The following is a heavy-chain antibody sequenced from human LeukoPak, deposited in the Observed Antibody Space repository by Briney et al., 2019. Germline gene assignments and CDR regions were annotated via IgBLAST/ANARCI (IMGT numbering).Heavy chain of an antibody. CDR2: IYYSGST. J-gene: IGHJ6*02. CDR1: GGSISSGGYY. D-gene: IGHD4-17*01. CDR3: ARLRGDYGDYGDFYYYYGMDV. V-gene: IGHV4-31*03. Sequence: PSQTLSLTCTVSGGSISSGGYYWSWIRQHPGKGLEWIGYIYYSGSTNYNPSLKSRVTISVDTSKNQFSLKLSSVTAADTAVYYCARLRGDYGDYGDFYYYYGMDVWGQGTTVTVSS.